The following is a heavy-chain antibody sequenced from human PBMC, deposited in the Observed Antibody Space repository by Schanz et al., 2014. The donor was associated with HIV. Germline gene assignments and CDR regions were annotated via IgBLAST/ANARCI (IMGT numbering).Heavy chain of an antibody. CDR2: IKPDGSET. J-gene: IGHJ4*02. Sequence: EVQLVESGGGLVQPGGSLRLSCVASGVTFSNYWMTWVRHVSGKGLEWVANIKPDGSETYYVGSVRGRFTISRDNAKNSLYLQMTGLKAEDTAVYYCARAMLISGTGYWTGENYWGQGTLVIVSS. CDR1: GVTFSNYW. D-gene: IGHD3-10*01. CDR3: ARAMLISGTGYWTGENY. V-gene: IGHV3-7*01.